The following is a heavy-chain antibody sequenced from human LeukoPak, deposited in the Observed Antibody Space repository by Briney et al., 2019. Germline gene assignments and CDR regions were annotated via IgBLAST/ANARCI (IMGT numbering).Heavy chain of an antibody. V-gene: IGHV3-30*18. CDR1: GFPFSDYG. CDR2: ISHDGNNK. D-gene: IGHD3-22*01. J-gene: IGHJ4*02. CDR3: AKDSRRLYDSSGYYYNR. Sequence: GGSLRLSCAASGFPFSDYGMYWVRQAPGKGLEWLAVISHDGNNKYYADSVKGRFTISRDNSKNTLYLQMNSLRAEDTAVYYCAKDSRRLYDSSGYYYNRWGQGTLVTVSS.